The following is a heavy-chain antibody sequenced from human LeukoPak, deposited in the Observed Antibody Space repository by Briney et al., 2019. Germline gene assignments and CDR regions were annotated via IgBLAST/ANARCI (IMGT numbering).Heavy chain of an antibody. J-gene: IGHJ4*02. CDR2: ISANSGNT. CDR3: AIPGSTHYPAPFDF. Sequence: GGSLRLSCAASGFTFGIYAVSWVRQAPGKGPEWVSGISANSGNTFYADTVKGRFTISRDNSKNTLFLQMNSLRAEDTALYYCAIPGSTHYPAPFDFWGQGTLVTVSS. CDR1: GFTFGIYA. V-gene: IGHV3-23*01. D-gene: IGHD2-2*01.